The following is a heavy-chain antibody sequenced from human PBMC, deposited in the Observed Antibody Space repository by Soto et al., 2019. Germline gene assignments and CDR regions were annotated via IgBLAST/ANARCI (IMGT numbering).Heavy chain of an antibody. CDR2: ISGSGGST. Sequence: EVQLLESGGGLVQPGGSLSLSCAASGFTFSSYAMSWVRQAPGQGLEWVSAISGSGGSTYYAASVKGRFTISRDNAKNTLYLQMNGLRAEDTAVYYCAKEPPARGGGWFDPWGQGTLVTVSS. V-gene: IGHV3-23*01. CDR1: GFTFSSYA. CDR3: AKEPPARGGGWFDP. D-gene: IGHD2-2*01. J-gene: IGHJ5*02.